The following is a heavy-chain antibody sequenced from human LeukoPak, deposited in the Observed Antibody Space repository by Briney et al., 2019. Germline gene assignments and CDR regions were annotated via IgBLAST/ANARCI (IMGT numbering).Heavy chain of an antibody. V-gene: IGHV1-18*01. CDR2: ISAYNGNT. CDR1: GYTFTSYG. D-gene: IGHD2-2*01. CDR3: ARYCSSTSCLQHGLVDY. J-gene: IGHJ4*02. Sequence: GASVEVSCKASGYTFTSYGISWVRQAPGQGLEWMGWISAYNGNTNYAQKLQGRVTMTTDTSTSTAYMELRSLRSDDTAVYYCARYCSSTSCLQHGLVDYWGQGTLVTVSS.